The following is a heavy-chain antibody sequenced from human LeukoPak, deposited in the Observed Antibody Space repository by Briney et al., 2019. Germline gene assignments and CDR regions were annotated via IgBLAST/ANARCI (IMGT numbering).Heavy chain of an antibody. CDR3: ARDLGHSGSYYR. D-gene: IGHD1-26*01. CDR2: IIPIFGTA. CDR1: GGTFSSYA. Sequence: ASVKVSCKASGGTFSSYAISWVRQAPGQGLEWMGGIIPIFGTANYAQRFQGRVTITADESTSTAYMELSSLRSEDTAVYYCARDLGHSGSYYRWGQGTLVTVSS. J-gene: IGHJ5*02. V-gene: IGHV1-69*13.